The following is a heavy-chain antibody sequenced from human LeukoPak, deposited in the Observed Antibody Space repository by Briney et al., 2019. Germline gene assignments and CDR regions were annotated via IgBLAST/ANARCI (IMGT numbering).Heavy chain of an antibody. CDR3: AGTYYYDSSGYYYPGGY. CDR2: ISTESGNT. J-gene: IGHJ4*02. D-gene: IGHD3-22*01. CDR1: GYTFTSNG. V-gene: IGHV1-18*01. Sequence: ASVKVSCKASGYTFTSNGISWVRQAPGQGLEWMAWISTESGNTNYAQRFQGRVTMTTDTSTTTAYMELRGLRSDDTAVYYCAGTYYYDSSGYYYPGGYWGQGTLVTVSS.